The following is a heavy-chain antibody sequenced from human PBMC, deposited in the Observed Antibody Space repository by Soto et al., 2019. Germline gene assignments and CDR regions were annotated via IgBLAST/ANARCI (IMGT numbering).Heavy chain of an antibody. CDR1: GGSISSYY. D-gene: IGHD6-13*01. CDR2: IYYSGST. V-gene: IGHV4-59*01. CDR3: AREVLDRQQLLYYYYGMDV. J-gene: IGHJ6*02. Sequence: SETLSLTCTVSGGSISSYYWSWIRQPPGKGLEWIGYIYYSGSTNYNPSLKSRVTISVDTSKNQFSLKLSSVTAADTAVYYCAREVLDRQQLLYYYYGMDVWGQGTTVTVSS.